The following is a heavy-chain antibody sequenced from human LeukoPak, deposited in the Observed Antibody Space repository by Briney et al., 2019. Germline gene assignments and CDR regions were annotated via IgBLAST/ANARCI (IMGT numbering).Heavy chain of an antibody. CDR3: ARDSSEFRSLIPH. Sequence: ASVKVSCKASGGTFSSHAISWVRQAPGQGLEWMGGIIPIFGTAKYAQKFQGRVTITGDESTSTAYMELSSLRSEDTAVYYCARDSSEFRSLIPHWGQGTLVTVS. CDR1: GGTFSSHA. D-gene: IGHD2-21*01. J-gene: IGHJ1*01. V-gene: IGHV1-69*13. CDR2: IIPIFGTA.